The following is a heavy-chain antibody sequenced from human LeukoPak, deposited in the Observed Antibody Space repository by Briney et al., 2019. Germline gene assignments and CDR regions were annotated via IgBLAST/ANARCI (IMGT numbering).Heavy chain of an antibody. D-gene: IGHD4-11*01. Sequence: GSLRLSCAASGFTFSDYFMSWIRQAPGKGLEWVSYISSSSNTIYYADSVKGRFTISRDNTKNSLYLQMNSLRAEDTAVYYCARAKYSNPYYFDYWGQGTLVTVSS. J-gene: IGHJ4*02. CDR2: ISSSSNTI. CDR1: GFTFSDYF. CDR3: ARAKYSNPYYFDY. V-gene: IGHV3-11*04.